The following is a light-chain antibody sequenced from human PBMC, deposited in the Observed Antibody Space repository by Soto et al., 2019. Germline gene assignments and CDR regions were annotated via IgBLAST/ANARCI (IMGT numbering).Light chain of an antibody. J-gene: IGLJ1*01. V-gene: IGLV1-40*01. CDR2: GNS. CDR1: SSKIGAGYD. Sequence: QSVLTQPPSVSGAPGQRVTISCTGSSSKIGAGYDVHWYQQLPGTAPKLPIYGNSNRPSGVPDRFSGSKSGTSASLAITGLQAEDEADYYCQSYDSSLSGYVFGTGTKVTVL. CDR3: QSYDSSLSGYV.